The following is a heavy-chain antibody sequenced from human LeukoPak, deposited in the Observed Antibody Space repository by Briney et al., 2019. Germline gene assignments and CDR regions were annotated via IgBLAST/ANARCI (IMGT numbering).Heavy chain of an antibody. D-gene: IGHD2-15*01. V-gene: IGHV1-69*05. CDR3: AREERYCSGGSCYSSDY. Sequence: SVNVSCKASGGTFSSYAISWVRQAPGQGLEWMGGIIPIFGTANYAQKFQGRVTITTDESTSTAYMELSSLRSEDTAVYYCAREERYCSGGSCYSSDYWGQGTLVTVSS. CDR2: IIPIFGTA. CDR1: GGTFSSYA. J-gene: IGHJ4*02.